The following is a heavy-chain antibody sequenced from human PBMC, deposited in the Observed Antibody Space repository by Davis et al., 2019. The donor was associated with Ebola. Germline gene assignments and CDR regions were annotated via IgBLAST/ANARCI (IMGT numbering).Heavy chain of an antibody. CDR1: GDSIRSTGNY. CDR2: ISYSGNT. D-gene: IGHD5-12*01. CDR3: ARRLVATYVFDY. V-gene: IGHV4-31*03. J-gene: IGHJ4*02. Sequence: SETLCLTCTVSGDSIRSTGNYWTWIRQHPGKGLEWIGYISYSGNTYYNPSLKSRVSISVDTSESHFSLKLSSVTAADTAIYYCARRLVATYVFDYWGRGTLVTVSS.